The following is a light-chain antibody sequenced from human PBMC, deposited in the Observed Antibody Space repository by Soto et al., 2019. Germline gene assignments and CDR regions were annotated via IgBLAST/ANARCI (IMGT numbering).Light chain of an antibody. CDR3: QQYNTRPPWT. V-gene: IGKV3-15*01. CDR1: QTIDTN. J-gene: IGKJ1*01. CDR2: GAS. Sequence: EIVMTQSPGTLSVSPGERATLSCRASQTIDTNLAWYQQKPGQAPRLLIFGASTRATGIPARFSGSGSGTEFSLTITSLQSEDFALCYCQQYNTRPPWTFGQGTKVEVK.